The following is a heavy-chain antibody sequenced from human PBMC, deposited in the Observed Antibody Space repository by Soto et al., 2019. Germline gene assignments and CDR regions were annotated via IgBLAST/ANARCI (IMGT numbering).Heavy chain of an antibody. CDR1: GFTFSSYS. Sequence: EVQLVESGGGLVQPGGSLRLSCAASGFTFSSYSMNWVRQAPGKGLEWVSYISSRSSTIYYADSVKGRFTISRDNAKNSLYLQMNSLRDEGTAVYYCVRYRGRGYRYGYEGRRYYFDYWGQGTLVTGSS. D-gene: IGHD5-18*01. J-gene: IGHJ4*02. CDR3: VRYRGRGYRYGYEGRRYYFDY. CDR2: ISSRSSTI. V-gene: IGHV3-48*02.